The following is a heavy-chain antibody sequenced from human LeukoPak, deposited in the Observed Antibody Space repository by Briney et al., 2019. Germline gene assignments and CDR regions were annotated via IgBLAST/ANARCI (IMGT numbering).Heavy chain of an antibody. J-gene: IGHJ3*02. CDR3: ARDLVTVTKGFDI. CDR2: ISYIGST. Sequence: SETLSLTCAASDDSFSSHYWTWIRQPPGKGLEWIGYISYIGSTNYNPSLKSRVTISIDTSKNHFSLKLSSVTAADTAVYYCARDLVTVTKGFDIWGQGTVVSVSS. V-gene: IGHV4-59*11. D-gene: IGHD4-17*01. CDR1: DDSFSSHY.